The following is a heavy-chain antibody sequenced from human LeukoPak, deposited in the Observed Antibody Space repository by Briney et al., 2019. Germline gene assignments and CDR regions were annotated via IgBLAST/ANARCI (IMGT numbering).Heavy chain of an antibody. Sequence: SETLSLTCTVSGGSISGSSYYWGWVRQSPGKVLEWIGKIWYTGKPYYSPSMHSRPTITADTTKNQCSLRLSSVTAADTALYYGARLFDYWGQGILVTVSS. CDR3: ARLFDY. V-gene: IGHV4-39*01. CDR2: IWYTGKP. J-gene: IGHJ4*02. CDR1: GGSISGSSYY.